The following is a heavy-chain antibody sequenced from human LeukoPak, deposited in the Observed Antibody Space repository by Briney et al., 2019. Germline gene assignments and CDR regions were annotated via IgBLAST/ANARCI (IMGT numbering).Heavy chain of an antibody. J-gene: IGHJ3*02. D-gene: IGHD1-26*01. CDR3: ARVKWDRAFGI. CDR2: IYYSGST. V-gene: IGHV4-59*11. Sequence: SETLSLTCTVSGGSISSHYWSWIRQPPGKGLEWIGYIYYSGSTNYNPSLKSRVTISVDTSKNQFSLKLSSVTAADTAVYYCARVKWDRAFGIWGQGTMVTVPS. CDR1: GGSISSHY.